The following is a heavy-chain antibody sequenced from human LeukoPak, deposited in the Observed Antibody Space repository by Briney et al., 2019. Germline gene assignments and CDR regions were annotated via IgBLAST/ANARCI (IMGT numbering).Heavy chain of an antibody. Sequence: GASVKVSCKASGYTFTGYYMHWVRQAPGQGLEWMGWINPNSGGTNYAQKFQGRVTMTRDTSISTAYMELSRLRSDDTAVYYCAREGCGCSSTSCYKVDWFDPWGQGTLVTVSS. V-gene: IGHV1-2*02. CDR1: GYTFTGYY. D-gene: IGHD2-2*01. J-gene: IGHJ5*02. CDR2: INPNSGGT. CDR3: AREGCGCSSTSCYKVDWFDP.